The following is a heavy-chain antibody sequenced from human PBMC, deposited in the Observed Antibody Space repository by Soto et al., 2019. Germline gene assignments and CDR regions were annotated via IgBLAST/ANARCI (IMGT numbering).Heavy chain of an antibody. CDR2: IYPGDSDT. Sequence: GESLKISCKGSGYSFTSYWIGWVRQMPGKGLEWMGIIYPGDSDTRYSPSFQGQVTISADKSISTAYLQWSSLKASDTAMYYCARLGKYYDFWSGYVPNYYYGMDVWGQGTTVTVSS. V-gene: IGHV5-51*01. CDR1: GYSFTSYW. CDR3: ARLGKYYDFWSGYVPNYYYGMDV. J-gene: IGHJ6*02. D-gene: IGHD3-3*01.